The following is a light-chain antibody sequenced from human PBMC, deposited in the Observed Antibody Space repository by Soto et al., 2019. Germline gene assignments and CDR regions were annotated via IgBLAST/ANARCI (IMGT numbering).Light chain of an antibody. Sequence: QSVLTQSPSASGSPGQSVTISCTGTSSDIGGYNSVSWYQQHPGKAPKVMIYDVTKRPSGVPDRFSGSKSGNPASLTVSALQAEDEADYYCSSYTDRKHLVFGTGTKLTVL. CDR1: SSDIGGYNS. CDR2: DVT. J-gene: IGLJ1*01. V-gene: IGLV2-8*01. CDR3: SSYTDRKHLV.